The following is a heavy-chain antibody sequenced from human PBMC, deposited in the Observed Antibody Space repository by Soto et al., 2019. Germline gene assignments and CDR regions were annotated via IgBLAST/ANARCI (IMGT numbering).Heavy chain of an antibody. CDR2: IYHTERT. J-gene: IGHJ5*02. CDR3: AMLSRSWFDA. D-gene: IGHD1-1*01. Sequence: QVQLQESGPGLVKPSGTLSLTCGVSVSGGSMSSNNWWSWVRQSQGKGPEWIGEIYHTERTHYTPSLKSRVTILIDKSKNQFSLKLSSVTAADTAVYYCAMLSRSWFDAWGPGTLVTVSS. V-gene: IGHV4-4*02. CDR1: GGSMSSNNW.